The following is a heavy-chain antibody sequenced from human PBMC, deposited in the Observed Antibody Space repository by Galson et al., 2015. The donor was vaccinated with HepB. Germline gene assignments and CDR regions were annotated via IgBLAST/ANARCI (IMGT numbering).Heavy chain of an antibody. CDR2: IYYSGST. D-gene: IGHD5-12*01. V-gene: IGHV4-59*01. J-gene: IGHJ4*02. CDR3: AARDPYSGQGGSDY. CDR1: GGSISSYY. Sequence: TLSLTCTVSGGSISSYYWSWIRQPPGKGLEWIGYIYYSGSTNYNPSLKSRVTISVDTSKNQFSLKLSSVTAADTAVYYCAARDPYSGQGGSDYWGQGTLVTVSS.